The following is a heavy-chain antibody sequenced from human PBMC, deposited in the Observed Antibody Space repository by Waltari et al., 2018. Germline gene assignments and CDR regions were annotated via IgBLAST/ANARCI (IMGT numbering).Heavy chain of an antibody. CDR2: IIPIFGTA. CDR3: ARVVAARPYYYYYGMDV. V-gene: IGHV1-69*13. J-gene: IGHJ6*02. Sequence: QVHLVQSGAEVKKPGSSVKVSCKASGGTFSSYAISWVRQAPGQGLEWMGGIIPIFGTANYAQKFQGRVTITADESTSTAYMELSSLRSEDTAVYYCARVVAARPYYYYYGMDVWGQGTTVTVSS. D-gene: IGHD6-6*01. CDR1: GGTFSSYA.